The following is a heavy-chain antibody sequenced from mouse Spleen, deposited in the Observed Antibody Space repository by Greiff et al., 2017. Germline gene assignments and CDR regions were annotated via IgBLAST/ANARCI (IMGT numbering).Heavy chain of an antibody. D-gene: IGHD2-3*01. V-gene: IGHV5-9*04. J-gene: IGHJ4*01. Sequence: EVKLVESGGGLLKLGGSRNLSCAASGFPFGSYAMSWVRQTPGKRLEWVATISSGGGNTYYPDSVKGRFTISRDNAKNTLYLQMSSLKSEDTAMYYCARQIGDGYFPYAMDYWGQGTSVTVSS. CDR3: ARQIGDGYFPYAMDY. CDR2: ISSGGGNT. CDR1: GFPFGSYA.